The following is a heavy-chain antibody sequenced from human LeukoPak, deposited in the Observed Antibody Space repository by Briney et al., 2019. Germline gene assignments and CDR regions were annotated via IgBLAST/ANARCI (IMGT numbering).Heavy chain of an antibody. Sequence: PSQTLSLTYTVSGGSISSGGYYWSWIRQHPGKGLEWIGYIYYSGSTYYNPSLKSRVTISVDTSKNQFSLKLSSVTAADTAVYYCARDRLVRGVTPTLFYYYGMDVWGQGTTVTVSS. CDR3: ARDRLVRGVTPTLFYYYGMDV. CDR2: IYYSGST. D-gene: IGHD3-10*01. J-gene: IGHJ6*02. CDR1: GGSISSGGYY. V-gene: IGHV4-31*03.